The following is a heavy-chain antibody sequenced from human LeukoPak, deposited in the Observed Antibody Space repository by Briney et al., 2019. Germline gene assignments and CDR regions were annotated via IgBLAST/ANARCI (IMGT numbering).Heavy chain of an antibody. V-gene: IGHV3-33*01. Sequence: GGSLRLSCAASGFTFSSYGMHWVRQAPGKGPEWVAGIWYDGSNKYYADSVKGRFTISRDNSKNTLYLQMNSLSAEDTAVYSCAFLGYCSGGSCYSDEYFQHWGQGTLVTASS. CDR3: AFLGYCSGGSCYSDEYFQH. CDR1: GFTFSSYG. D-gene: IGHD2-15*01. CDR2: IWYDGSNK. J-gene: IGHJ1*01.